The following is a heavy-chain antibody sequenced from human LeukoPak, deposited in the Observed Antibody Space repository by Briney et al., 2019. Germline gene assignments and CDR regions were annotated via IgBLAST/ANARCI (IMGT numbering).Heavy chain of an antibody. CDR3: AREWQSGSYWLAKKDAFDI. CDR1: GGSINSNNYY. D-gene: IGHD1-26*01. CDR2: IYSSGSA. V-gene: IGHV4-39*02. J-gene: IGHJ3*02. Sequence: SETLSLTCTVSGGSINSNNYYWGWIRQPPGKGLEWIGSIYSSGSAYYNPSLKSRVTISVDTSKNQFSLRLSSVTPEDTAVYYCAREWQSGSYWLAKKDAFDIWGQGTMVTVSS.